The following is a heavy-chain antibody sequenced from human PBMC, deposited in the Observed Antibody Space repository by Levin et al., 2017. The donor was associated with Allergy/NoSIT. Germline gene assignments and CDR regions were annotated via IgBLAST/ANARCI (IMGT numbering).Heavy chain of an antibody. D-gene: IGHD3-10*01. CDR1: GGSFSGYY. V-gene: IGHV4-34*01. Sequence: SETLSLTCAVYGGSFSGYYWSWIRQPPGKGLEWIGEINHSGSTNYNPSLKSRVTISVDTSKNQFSLKLSSVTAADTAVYYCARGSITMVRGVIKLYYDYYMDVWGKGTTVTVSS. J-gene: IGHJ6*03. CDR2: INHSGST. CDR3: ARGSITMVRGVIKLYYDYYMDV.